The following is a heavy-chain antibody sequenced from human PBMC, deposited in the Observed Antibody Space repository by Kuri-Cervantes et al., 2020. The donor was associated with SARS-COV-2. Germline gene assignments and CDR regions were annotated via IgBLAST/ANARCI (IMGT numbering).Heavy chain of an antibody. CDR3: ARGVGSSGWYPLGGYYYYYMDV. V-gene: IGHV1-2*02. CDR2: INPDGGT. J-gene: IGHJ6*03. CDR1: GYTFTDYY. D-gene: IGHD6-19*01. Sequence: ASVKVSCKASGYTFTDYYMHWVRQAPGQGPEWMGWINPDGGTNSAQKFQGRVTITADESTSTAYMELSSLRSEDTAVYYCARGVGSSGWYPLGGYYYYYMDVWGKGTTVTVSS.